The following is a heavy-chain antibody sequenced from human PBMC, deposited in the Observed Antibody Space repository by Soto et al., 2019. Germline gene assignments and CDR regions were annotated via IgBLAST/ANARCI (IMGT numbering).Heavy chain of an antibody. CDR1: GDSVSNGDYS. J-gene: IGHJ6*02. Sequence: PSETLSLTCSVSGDSVSNGDYSWSWIRQPPGKGLEWIGYIYYIGGPYYNPSLQSRVTISMDTSKNQVSLNLTSVTAADTAVYFCARDQYKDYGESYYYYAMDAWGPGLTVTVSS. V-gene: IGHV4-30-4*01. CDR2: IYYIGGP. CDR3: ARDQYKDYGESYYYYAMDA. D-gene: IGHD4-17*01.